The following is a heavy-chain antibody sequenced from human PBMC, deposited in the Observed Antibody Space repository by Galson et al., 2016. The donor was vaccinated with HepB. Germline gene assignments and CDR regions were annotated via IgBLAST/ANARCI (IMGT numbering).Heavy chain of an antibody. CDR1: GASISSRNW. J-gene: IGHJ4*02. CDR2: VYHSGTT. CDR3: AKMSRGTYGRADY. V-gene: IGHV4-4*02. D-gene: IGHD1-26*01. Sequence: SETLSLTCALSGASISSRNWWRWVRQPPGRRLEWIGEVYHSGTTNYNPSLKSRVTISVDKSKNQFSLMLFSVTAADTAVYYCAKMSRGTYGRADYWGQGILVTVSS.